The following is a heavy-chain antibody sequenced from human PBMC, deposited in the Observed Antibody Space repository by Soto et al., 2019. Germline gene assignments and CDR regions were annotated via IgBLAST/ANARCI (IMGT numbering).Heavy chain of an antibody. CDR2: IIPIFGTA. V-gene: IGHV1-69*12. CDR1: GGTFSSYA. J-gene: IGHJ4*02. CDR3: ARLGGIVRAHHNSYFDY. D-gene: IGHD1-26*01. Sequence: QVQLVQSGAEVKKPGSSVKVSCKASGGTFSSYAISWVRQAPGQGLEWMGGIIPIFGTANYAQKFQGRVTITADEATSTAYMEMSSLRSEDTAVYYCARLGGIVRAHHNSYFDYWGQETLVTVST.